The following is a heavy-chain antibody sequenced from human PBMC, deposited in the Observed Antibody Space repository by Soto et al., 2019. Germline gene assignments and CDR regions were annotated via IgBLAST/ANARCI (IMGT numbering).Heavy chain of an antibody. CDR1: GDTFSSYG. Sequence: QVQLVQSGAEVKKPGSSVKVSCAASGDTFSSYGISWVRQAPGQGLEWLGGIIPVFAITKYAQKFQGRITFTSDDSSSTTYMDLSNLSSEDTAVYYCASAKFHFERDGSSFTTDFDHWGQGTPVTVSS. CDR3: ASAKFHFERDGSSFTTDFDH. D-gene: IGHD1-1*01. CDR2: IIPVFAIT. J-gene: IGHJ4*02. V-gene: IGHV1-69*01.